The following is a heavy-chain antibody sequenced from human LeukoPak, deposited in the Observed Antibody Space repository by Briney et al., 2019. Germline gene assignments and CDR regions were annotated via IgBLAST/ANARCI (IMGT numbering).Heavy chain of an antibody. V-gene: IGHV1-2*02. Sequence: ASAKVSCKASGYTFTGYYMHWVRQAPGQGLEWMGWINPNSGGTNYAQKFQGRVTMTRDTSISTAYMELSRLRSDDTAVYYCARRGSSGWYSFDYWGQGTLVTVSS. CDR3: ARRGSSGWYSFDY. CDR1: GYTFTGYY. CDR2: INPNSGGT. J-gene: IGHJ4*02. D-gene: IGHD6-19*01.